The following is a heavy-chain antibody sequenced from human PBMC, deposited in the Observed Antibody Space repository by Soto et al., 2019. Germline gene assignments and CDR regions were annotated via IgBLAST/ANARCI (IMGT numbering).Heavy chain of an antibody. CDR1: GYTLTELS. CDR3: ATAPERWFGELLYGMDV. V-gene: IGHV1-24*01. J-gene: IGHJ6*02. CDR2: FDPEDGET. Sequence: ASVKVSCKVSGYTLTELSMHWVRQAPGKGLEWMGGFDPEDGETIYAQKFQGRVTMTEDTSTDTAYMELSSLRSEDTAVYYCATAPERWFGELLYGMDVWGQGTTVTVSS. D-gene: IGHD3-10*01.